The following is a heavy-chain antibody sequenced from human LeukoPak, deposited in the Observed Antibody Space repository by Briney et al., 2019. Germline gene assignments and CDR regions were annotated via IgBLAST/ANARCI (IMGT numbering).Heavy chain of an antibody. CDR3: ASTKGQWLVLGY. D-gene: IGHD6-19*01. Sequence: GGSLRLSCAASGFTFSSYWMSWVRQAPGKGLEWVANIKQDGSEKYYVDSVKGRFTISRDNAKNSLYLQTNSLRAEDTAVYYCASTKGQWLVLGYWGQGTLVTVSS. CDR2: IKQDGSEK. J-gene: IGHJ4*02. V-gene: IGHV3-7*01. CDR1: GFTFSSYW.